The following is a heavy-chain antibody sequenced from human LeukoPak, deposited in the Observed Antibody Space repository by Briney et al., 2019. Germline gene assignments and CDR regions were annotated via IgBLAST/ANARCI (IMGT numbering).Heavy chain of an antibody. Sequence: GGSLRLSCAASGFTFSSYNMNWVRQAPGKGLEWVSFISSSSSYIYYADSVKGRFTISRDNAKNSLYLQMNSLRAEDTAVYYCARGGEFDGYSYGLSIDYWGQGTLVTVSS. V-gene: IGHV3-21*01. J-gene: IGHJ4*02. CDR3: ARGGEFDGYSYGLSIDY. CDR1: GFTFSSYN. D-gene: IGHD5-18*01. CDR2: ISSSSSYI.